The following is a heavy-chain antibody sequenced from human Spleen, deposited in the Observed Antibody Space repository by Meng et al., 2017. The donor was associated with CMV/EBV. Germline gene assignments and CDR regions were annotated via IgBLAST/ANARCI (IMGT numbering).Heavy chain of an antibody. Sequence: SETLSLTCTVSGGPISSYYWSWIRQPPGKGLEWIGYIYYSGRTNYNPSLKSRVTLSVDTSKNQFSLKLSSVTAADTAVYYCARDGARERGNWFDPWGQGTLVTVSS. V-gene: IGHV4-59*01. J-gene: IGHJ5*02. D-gene: IGHD1-26*01. CDR1: GGPISSYY. CDR3: ARDGARERGNWFDP. CDR2: IYYSGRT.